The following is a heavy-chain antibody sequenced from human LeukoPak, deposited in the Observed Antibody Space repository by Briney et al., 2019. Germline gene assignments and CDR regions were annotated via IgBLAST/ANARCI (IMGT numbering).Heavy chain of an antibody. D-gene: IGHD4-23*01. Sequence: SQTLSLTCTVSGDSISSAFYYWSWIRQHPGKGLEWIGYIYHSGTTYYNPSLKTRVTMSLDTSRNQFSLKVYSVTAADTAVYYCARNLGAVVTPGWAYDIWGQGTMVTVSS. CDR3: ARNLGAVVTPGWAYDI. CDR2: IYHSGTT. J-gene: IGHJ3*02. V-gene: IGHV4-31*03. CDR1: GDSISSAFYY.